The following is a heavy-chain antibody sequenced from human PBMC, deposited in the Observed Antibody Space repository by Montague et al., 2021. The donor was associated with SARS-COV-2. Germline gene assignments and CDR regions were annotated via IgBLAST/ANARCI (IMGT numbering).Heavy chain of an antibody. V-gene: IGHV2-5*02. Sequence: PALVKPTQTLTLTCTFSGFSLSTRGVGVGWIRQPPGKALEWLALIYWDDDERYNPSLESRLTISKDNSKNQVVLTMTKMAPVDTATYYCAHTKAPAGDRWFDPWGQGTPVTVSS. CDR2: IYWDDDE. D-gene: IGHD6-13*01. CDR1: GFSLSTRGVG. J-gene: IGHJ5*02. CDR3: AHTKAPAGDRWFDP.